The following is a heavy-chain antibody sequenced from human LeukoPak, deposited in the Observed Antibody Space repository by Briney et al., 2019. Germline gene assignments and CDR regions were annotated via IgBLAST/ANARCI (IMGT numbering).Heavy chain of an antibody. CDR3: ARHFMGIYYDSSGYPDY. V-gene: IGHV4-39*01. D-gene: IGHD3-22*01. J-gene: IGHJ4*02. CDR1: GGSISSSSYY. CDR2: IYYSGST. Sequence: PSETLSLTCTVSGGSISSSSYYWGWVRQPPGKGLEWIGSIYYSGSTYYNPSLKSRVTISVDTSKNQFSLKLSSVTAADTAVYYCARHFMGIYYDSSGYPDYWGQGTLVTVSS.